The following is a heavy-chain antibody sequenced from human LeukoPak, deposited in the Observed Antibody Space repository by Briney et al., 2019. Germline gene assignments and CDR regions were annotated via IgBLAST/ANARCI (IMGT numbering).Heavy chain of an antibody. CDR1: GFTFSSYS. V-gene: IGHV3-21*01. J-gene: IGHJ4*02. Sequence: GGSLRLSCAASGFTFSSYSMTWVRQAPGKGLEWVSSISSSSSYIYYADSVKGRFTISRDNAKNSLYLQMNSLRAEDTAVYYCARLERWLQWPAGDYWGQGTLVTVSS. CDR2: ISSSSSYI. D-gene: IGHD5-24*01. CDR3: ARLERWLQWPAGDY.